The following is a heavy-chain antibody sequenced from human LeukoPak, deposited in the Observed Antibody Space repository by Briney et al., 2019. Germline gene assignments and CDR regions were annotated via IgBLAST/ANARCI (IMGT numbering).Heavy chain of an antibody. Sequence: SETLSLTCAVYGGSFSGYYWSWIRQPPRPGLEWIGEINHSGSTIYNPSPKSRVPISVDTSETQFSLKLSSVAAVDTAVYYCARVTRSPRVVVAANDDAFDIWGQGTMVTVSS. V-gene: IGHV4-34*01. CDR1: GGSFSGYY. J-gene: IGHJ3*02. CDR3: ARVTRSPRVVVAANDDAFDI. D-gene: IGHD2-15*01. CDR2: INHSGST.